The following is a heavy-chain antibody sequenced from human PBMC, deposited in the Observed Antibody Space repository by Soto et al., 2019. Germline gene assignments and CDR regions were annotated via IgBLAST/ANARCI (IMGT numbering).Heavy chain of an antibody. J-gene: IGHJ4*02. V-gene: IGHV3-49*03. Sequence: GGSLRLSCTASGFTFGDYAMSWFRQAPGKGLEWVGFIRSKAYGGTTEYAASVKGRFTISRDDSKSIAYLQMNSLKTEDTAVYYCTTLRYYYGSGALDYWGQGTLVTVSS. CDR2: IRSKAYGGTT. D-gene: IGHD3-10*01. CDR1: GFTFGDYA. CDR3: TTLRYYYGSGALDY.